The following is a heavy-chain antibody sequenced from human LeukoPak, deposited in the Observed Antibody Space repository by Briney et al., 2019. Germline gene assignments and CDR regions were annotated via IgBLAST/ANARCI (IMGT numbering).Heavy chain of an antibody. D-gene: IGHD2-15*01. Sequence: GGPLRLSCAASGFTFSSYSMNWVRQAPGKGLEWVSYISSSSSTIYYADSVKGRFTISRDNAKNSLYLQMNSLRAEDTAVYYCARDSPDIVVVVAATDAFDIWGQGTMVTVSS. CDR2: ISSSSSTI. J-gene: IGHJ3*02. CDR3: ARDSPDIVVVVAATDAFDI. V-gene: IGHV3-48*01. CDR1: GFTFSSYS.